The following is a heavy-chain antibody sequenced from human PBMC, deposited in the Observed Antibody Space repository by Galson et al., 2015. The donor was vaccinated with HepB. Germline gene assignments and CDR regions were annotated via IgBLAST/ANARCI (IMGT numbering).Heavy chain of an antibody. Sequence: VKVSCKASGGTFSSYAISWVRQAPGQGLEWMGGIIPIFGTANYAQKFQGRVTITADESTSTAYMELSSLRSEDTAVYYCARQGVGGLQFLHWFDPWGQGTLVTVSS. V-gene: IGHV1-69*13. CDR1: GGTFSSYA. D-gene: IGHD5-24*01. CDR3: ARQGVGGLQFLHWFDP. CDR2: IIPIFGTA. J-gene: IGHJ5*02.